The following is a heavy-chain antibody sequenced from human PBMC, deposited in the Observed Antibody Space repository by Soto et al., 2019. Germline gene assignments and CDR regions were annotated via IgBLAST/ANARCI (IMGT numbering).Heavy chain of an antibody. CDR2: MNPNSGNT. CDR3: ARDQTNYGMDV. CDR1: GYTFTSYD. V-gene: IGHV1-8*01. Sequence: ASVKVSCKASGYTFTSYDINWVRQATGQGLEWMGWMNPNSGNTVYAQKFQGRVTMTRNTSISTAYMELSSLRSQDTAVYYCARDQTNYGMDVWGQGTTVTVS. J-gene: IGHJ6*02.